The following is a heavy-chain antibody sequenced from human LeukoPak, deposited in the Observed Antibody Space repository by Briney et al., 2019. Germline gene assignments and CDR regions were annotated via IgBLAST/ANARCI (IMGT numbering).Heavy chain of an antibody. Sequence: ASVKVSCKASGYTFTSYGISWVRQAPGQGLEWMGWISAYNGNTNYAQKLQGRVTMTRNTSISTAYMELSSLRSEDTAVYYCARARLRYSGYGAGYWGQGTLVTVSS. V-gene: IGHV1-18*01. CDR2: ISAYNGNT. J-gene: IGHJ4*02. CDR3: ARARLRYSGYGAGY. D-gene: IGHD5-12*01. CDR1: GYTFTSYG.